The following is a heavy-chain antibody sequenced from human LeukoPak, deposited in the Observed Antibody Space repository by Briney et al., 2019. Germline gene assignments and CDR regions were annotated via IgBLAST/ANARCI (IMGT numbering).Heavy chain of an antibody. V-gene: IGHV3-7*01. CDR2: IKQDGSEK. J-gene: IGHJ6*03. CDR1: GFTFSSYW. Sequence: GGSLRLSCAASGFTFSSYWMSWVRQAPGKGLEWVANIKQDGSEKYYVDSVKGRFTISRDNAKNSLYLQMNSLRAEDTAVYYCARDVVEQWLAGYYYYYYMDVWGKGTTVTVSS. D-gene: IGHD6-19*01. CDR3: ARDVVEQWLAGYYYYYYMDV.